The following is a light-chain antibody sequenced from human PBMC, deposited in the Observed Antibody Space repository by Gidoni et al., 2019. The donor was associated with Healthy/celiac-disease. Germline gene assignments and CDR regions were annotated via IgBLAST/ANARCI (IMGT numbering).Light chain of an antibody. Sequence: QSALTQPASVSGSPGQSITIYCTGTSSDVGGYNYVSWYQQHPGKAPKLMIYDVSNRPPGVSNRFSGSKSGNTASLTISGLQAEDEADYYCSSYTSSSTLVFGGGTKLTVL. CDR1: SSDVGGYNY. V-gene: IGLV2-14*01. CDR3: SSYTSSSTLV. CDR2: DVS. J-gene: IGLJ2*01.